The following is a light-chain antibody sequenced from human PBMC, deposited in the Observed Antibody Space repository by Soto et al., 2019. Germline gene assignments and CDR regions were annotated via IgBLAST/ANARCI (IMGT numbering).Light chain of an antibody. J-gene: IGKJ1*01. CDR3: QQFNSYPPWT. CDR1: QGISSY. Sequence: IQLTQSPSSLSASVGDRVTITCRASQGISSYLAWYQQKPGKAPKLLIYAASTLQSGVPSRFSGSGSGTDFTLTISRLQPEDFATYYCQQFNSYPPWTFGQGTKVEIK. CDR2: AAS. V-gene: IGKV1-9*01.